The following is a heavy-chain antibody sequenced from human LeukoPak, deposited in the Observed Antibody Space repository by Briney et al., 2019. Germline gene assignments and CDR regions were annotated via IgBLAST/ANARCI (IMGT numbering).Heavy chain of an antibody. V-gene: IGHV1-2*02. CDR3: ARVNGYWSAYYDY. J-gene: IGHJ4*02. Sequence: ASVRVSCKASGYTFTDYYVHWVRQAPGQGLEWMGWINPNSGGTQYAEKFQGRVTMTGDPSITTTYMEVSRLTSDDTAVYYCARVNGYWSAYYDYWGQGALVTVSS. CDR1: GYTFTDYY. D-gene: IGHD3-3*01. CDR2: INPNSGGT.